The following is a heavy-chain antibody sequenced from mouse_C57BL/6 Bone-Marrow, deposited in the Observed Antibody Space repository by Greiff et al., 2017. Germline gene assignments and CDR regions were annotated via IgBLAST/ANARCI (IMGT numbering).Heavy chain of an antibody. J-gene: IGHJ3*01. CDR1: GYTFTSYW. Sequence: VQLQQSGAELAKPGASVKLSCKASGYTFTSYWMHWVKQRPGQGLEWIGYINPSSGYTKYNQKFKDKATLTADKSSSTAYMQLSSLTYEDSAVYYCAISYSNYFAWFAYWGQGTLVTVSA. CDR3: AISYSNYFAWFAY. D-gene: IGHD2-5*01. V-gene: IGHV1-7*01. CDR2: INPSSGYT.